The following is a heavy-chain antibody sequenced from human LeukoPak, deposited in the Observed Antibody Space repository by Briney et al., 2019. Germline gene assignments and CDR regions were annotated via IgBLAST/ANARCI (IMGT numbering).Heavy chain of an antibody. Sequence: GGSLRLSCAASGFTFDEYAMHWVRQAPGKGLEWISLISGDGSKTNYADSVRGRFTISRDNSKNSLYLQMNSLRTEDTALYYCAKDRYCPFSSSPTDHWGHGTLVTVSS. D-gene: IGHD2-15*01. CDR1: GFTFDEYA. CDR3: AKDRYCPFSSSPTDH. V-gene: IGHV3-43*02. J-gene: IGHJ4*01. CDR2: ISGDGSKT.